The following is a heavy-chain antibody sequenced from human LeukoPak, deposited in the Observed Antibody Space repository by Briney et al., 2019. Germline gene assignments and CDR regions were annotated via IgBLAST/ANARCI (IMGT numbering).Heavy chain of an antibody. J-gene: IGHJ4*02. V-gene: IGHV3-21*01. D-gene: IGHD3-22*01. CDR3: ARVGDSSGYLIDY. CDR1: GYSFSSYW. CDR2: ISSSSYI. Sequence: PGESLKISCKTSGYSFSSYWIGWVRQAPGKGLEWVSSISSSSYIYYADSVKGRFTISRDNAKNSLYLQMNSLRAEDTAVYYCARVGDSSGYLIDYWGQGTLVTVSS.